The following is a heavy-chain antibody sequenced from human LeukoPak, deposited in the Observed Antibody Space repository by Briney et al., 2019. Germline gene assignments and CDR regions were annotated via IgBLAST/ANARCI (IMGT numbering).Heavy chain of an antibody. Sequence: ASVKVSCKASGYTFTSYDINWVRQATGQGLEWMGWMNPNSGNTGYAQKFRGRVTMTRNTSISTAYMELSSLRSEDTAVYYCARSGAYQLLSNYYGMDVWGQGTTVTVSS. CDR3: ARSGAYQLLSNYYGMDV. D-gene: IGHD2-2*01. CDR2: MNPNSGNT. CDR1: GYTFTSYD. J-gene: IGHJ6*02. V-gene: IGHV1-8*01.